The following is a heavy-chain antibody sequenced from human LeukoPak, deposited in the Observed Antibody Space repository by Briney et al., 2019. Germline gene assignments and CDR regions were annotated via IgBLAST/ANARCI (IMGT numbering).Heavy chain of an antibody. CDR1: GFTFDDYA. Sequence: PGGSLRLSCAASGFTFDDYAMHWVRQAPGKGLEWVSLISWDGGSTYYADSEKGRFTISRDNSKNSLYLQMNSLRAEDTALYYCAKDSYDSSVGPTSYYYYMDVWGKGTTVTVSS. D-gene: IGHD3-22*01. CDR3: AKDSYDSSVGPTSYYYYMDV. J-gene: IGHJ6*03. V-gene: IGHV3-43D*04. CDR2: ISWDGGST.